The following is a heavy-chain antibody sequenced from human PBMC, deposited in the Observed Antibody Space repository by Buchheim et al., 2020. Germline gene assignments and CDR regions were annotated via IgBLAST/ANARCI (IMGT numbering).Heavy chain of an antibody. D-gene: IGHD3-10*01. CDR1: GFTFSSYE. CDR2: ISGSGSTI. V-gene: IGHV3-48*03. Sequence: EVQLVESGGGLVQPGGSLRLSCAASGFTFSSYEMNWVRQAPGKGLEWVSYISGSGSTIYYADSVEGRFTIPRDKAKNSLSLQMNSLRAEDTAVYYCARDSSAMIRGVVLDYYYMDVWGKGTT. CDR3: ARDSSAMIRGVVLDYYYMDV. J-gene: IGHJ6*03.